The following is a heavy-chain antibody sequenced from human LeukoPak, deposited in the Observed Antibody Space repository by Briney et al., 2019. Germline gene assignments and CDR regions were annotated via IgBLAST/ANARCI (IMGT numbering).Heavy chain of an antibody. J-gene: IGHJ4*02. CDR3: ARLFRNYFDSSGRGRLDY. Sequence: GESLKISCKGSGYNFANYWIGWVRKMPGKGLEWMGIIYPTDSDTRYSPSFQGQVTISADNSISTAYLQWSSLKASDTAMYYCARLFRNYFDSSGRGRLDYWGQGTLVTISS. V-gene: IGHV5-51*01. CDR1: GYNFANYW. D-gene: IGHD3-22*01. CDR2: IYPTDSDT.